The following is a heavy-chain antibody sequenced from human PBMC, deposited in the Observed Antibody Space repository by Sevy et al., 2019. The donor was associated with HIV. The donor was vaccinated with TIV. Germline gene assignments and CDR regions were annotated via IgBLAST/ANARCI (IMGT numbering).Heavy chain of an antibody. D-gene: IGHD3-3*02. V-gene: IGHV3-23*01. CDR3: AKGDSTFYGLDV. CDR1: GFTFSTYA. J-gene: IGHJ6*02. Sequence: GGSLRVSCVASGFTFSTYAMSWVRQAPGKGLEWVSAISGSGGSTYYADSVKGRFTISRDKSKNTLYLQLNSLRVEDTAVFYCAKGDSTFYGLDVWGQGTTVTVSS. CDR2: ISGSGGST.